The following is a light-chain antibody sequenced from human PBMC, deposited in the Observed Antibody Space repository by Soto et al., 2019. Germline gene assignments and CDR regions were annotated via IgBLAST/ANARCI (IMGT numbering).Light chain of an antibody. CDR3: QQYQDWPPFT. CDR2: RAS. Sequence: EILMTQSPATLSVSPGERATLSCRASQNVKNKLAWYQQKPGQAPRLLIYRASTRATGIPARFSGSGAGTEFTLTIDSLQSEDFATYYCQQYQDWPPFTFGGGTKVEI. J-gene: IGKJ4*01. V-gene: IGKV3-15*01. CDR1: QNVKNK.